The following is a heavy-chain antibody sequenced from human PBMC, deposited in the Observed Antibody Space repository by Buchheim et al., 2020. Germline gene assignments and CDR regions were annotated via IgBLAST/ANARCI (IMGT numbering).Heavy chain of an antibody. CDR1: GGSISSGSYY. J-gene: IGHJ5*02. V-gene: IGHV4-61*02. CDR2: IYTSGST. CDR3: ARDLSGYDFWSGSHFDP. D-gene: IGHD3-3*01. Sequence: QVQLQESGPGLVKPSQTLSLTCTVSGGSISSGSYYWSWIRQPAGKGLEWIGRIYTSGSTNYNPSLKSRVTISVDTSKNQFSLKLSSVTAADTAVYYCARDLSGYDFWSGSHFDPWGQGTL.